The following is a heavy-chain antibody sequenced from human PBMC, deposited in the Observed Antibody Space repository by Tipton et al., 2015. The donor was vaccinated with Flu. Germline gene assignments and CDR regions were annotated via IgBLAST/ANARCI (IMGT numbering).Heavy chain of an antibody. J-gene: IGHJ4*02. CDR3: ARSTYHYGSGSSDY. CDR2: IYYSGST. Sequence: TLSLTCTVSGGSMGGSHYYWGWIRQPPGKGLEWIGSIYYSGSTYYNPSLKSRVTISVDTSKNQFSLRLTSVTAADTAVYYCARSTYHYGSGSSDYWGQGTLVTVSS. D-gene: IGHD3-10*01. V-gene: IGHV4-39*01. CDR1: GGSMGGSHYY.